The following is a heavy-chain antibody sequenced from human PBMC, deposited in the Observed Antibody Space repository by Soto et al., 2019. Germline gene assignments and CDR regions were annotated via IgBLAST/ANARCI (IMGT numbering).Heavy chain of an antibody. CDR1: GFTFSSYA. CDR3: AKGAGAADWCHLVY. J-gene: IGHJ4*02. V-gene: IGHV3-23*01. Sequence: PGGSLRLSCAASGFTFSSYAMSWVRQAPGKGLEWVSAISGSGDNTNNADSVKGRFTISRDNSKNTLYLQMNSLRADDTAVYYCAKGAGAADWCHLVYWGQGTLVTVSS. D-gene: IGHD6-13*01. CDR2: ISGSGDNT.